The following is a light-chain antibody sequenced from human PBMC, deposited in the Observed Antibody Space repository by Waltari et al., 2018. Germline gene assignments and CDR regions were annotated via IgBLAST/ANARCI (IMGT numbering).Light chain of an antibody. V-gene: IGKV3-20*01. CDR3: QKYGRLPAT. Sequence: EIVLTQSPGTLSLSPGQIATLFCRASQSVGRTLAWYQQKPGQAPRLLIYDESTRATGIPDRFSATGSGTDFSLTISRLEPEDFAVYYCQKYGRLPATFGRGTTVEIK. J-gene: IGKJ1*01. CDR2: DES. CDR1: QSVGRT.